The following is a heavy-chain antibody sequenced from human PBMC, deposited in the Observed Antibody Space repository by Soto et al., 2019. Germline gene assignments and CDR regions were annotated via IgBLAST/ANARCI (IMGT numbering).Heavy chain of an antibody. J-gene: IGHJ3*02. CDR1: GGSFSGYY. CDR3: ARRGVVVTAIPDDAFDI. Sequence: ASETLSLTCAVYGGSFSGYYWSWIRQPPGKGLEWIGEINHSGSTNYNPSLKSRVTISVDTSKNQFSLKLSSVTAADTAVYYCARRGVVVTAIPDDAFDIWGQGTMVTVSS. D-gene: IGHD2-21*02. CDR2: INHSGST. V-gene: IGHV4-34*01.